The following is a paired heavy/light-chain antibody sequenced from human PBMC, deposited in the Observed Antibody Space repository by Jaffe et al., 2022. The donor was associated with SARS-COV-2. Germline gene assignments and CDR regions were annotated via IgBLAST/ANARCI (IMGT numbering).Light chain of an antibody. V-gene: IGLV1-40*01. Sequence: QSVLTQPPSVSGAPGQRVTISCTGSSSNIGAGYDVHWYQQLPGTAPKLLIYGNSNRPSGVPDRFSGSKSGTSASLAITGLQAEDEADYYCQSYDSSLSGGGVVFGGGTKLTVL. CDR1: SSNIGAGYD. J-gene: IGLJ2*01. CDR3: QSYDSSLSGGGVV. CDR2: GNS.
Heavy chain of an antibody. CDR1: GFTFSDYY. J-gene: IGHJ5*02. CDR3: ARDGDIVVVPAAIRAQPQDNWFDP. Sequence: QVQLVESGGGLVKPGGSLRLSCAASGFTFSDYYMSWIRQAPGKGLEWVSYISSSGSTIYYADSVKGRFTISRDNAKNSLYLQMNSLRAEDTAVYYCARDGDIVVVPAAIRAQPQDNWFDPWGQGTLVTVSS. D-gene: IGHD2-2*01. CDR2: ISSSGSTI. V-gene: IGHV3-11*01.